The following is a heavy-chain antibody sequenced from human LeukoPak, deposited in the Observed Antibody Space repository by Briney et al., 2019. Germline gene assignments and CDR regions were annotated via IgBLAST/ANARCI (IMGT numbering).Heavy chain of an antibody. CDR1: GFTFSSYW. V-gene: IGHV3-7*01. CDR3: ARVPPKGYSYGYEDY. J-gene: IGHJ4*02. D-gene: IGHD5-18*01. Sequence: GGSLRLSCAASGFTFSSYWMSWVRQAPGKGLEWVANIKQDGSEKYYVDSVKGRFTISRDNAKNSLYLQMNSLRAEDTAVYYCARVPPKGYSYGYEDYWGQGTLVTVSS. CDR2: IKQDGSEK.